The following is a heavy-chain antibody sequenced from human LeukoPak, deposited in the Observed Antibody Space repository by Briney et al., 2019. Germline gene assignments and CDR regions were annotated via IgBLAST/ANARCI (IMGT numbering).Heavy chain of an antibody. CDR1: GFTFSSYG. Sequence: GGSLRLSCAASGFTFSSYGMHWVRQAPGKGLEWVAVIWYDGSNKYYADSVKGRFTISRDNSKNTLYLQMNSLRAEDTAVYYCAIAYCGGDCYWPFDYWGQGTLVTVSS. D-gene: IGHD2-21*02. CDR3: AIAYCGGDCYWPFDY. J-gene: IGHJ4*02. V-gene: IGHV3-33*01. CDR2: IWYDGSNK.